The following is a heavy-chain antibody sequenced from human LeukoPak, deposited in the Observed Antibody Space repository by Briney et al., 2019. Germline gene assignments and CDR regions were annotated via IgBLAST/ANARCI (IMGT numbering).Heavy chain of an antibody. Sequence: GESLKISCKGSGYRFTSYWIGWVRQMPGKGLEWMGIIFFGDSDTRYSPPFQGQATISDAKSITTAYLQWSNLEASDTAIYYCWRGFRYGGIYFDYWGQGTLVTVSS. D-gene: IGHD4-23*01. CDR2: IFFGDSDT. CDR3: WRGFRYGGIYFDY. J-gene: IGHJ4*02. CDR1: GYRFTSYW. V-gene: IGHV5-51*01.